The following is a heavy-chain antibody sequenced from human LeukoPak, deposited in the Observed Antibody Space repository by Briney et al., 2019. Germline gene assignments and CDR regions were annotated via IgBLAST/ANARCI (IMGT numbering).Heavy chain of an antibody. CDR3: ARDDRIAAAGPPGVPNYYYYGMDV. V-gene: IGHV3-7*01. CDR2: IKQDGSEK. J-gene: IGHJ6*02. Sequence: GGSLRLSCAASGFTFSSYWMSWVRQAPGKGLEWVANIKQDGSEKYYVDSVKGRFTISRDNAKNSLYLQMNSLRAEDTAVYYCARDDRIAAAGPPGVPNYYYYGMDVWGQGTTVTVSS. CDR1: GFTFSSYW. D-gene: IGHD6-13*01.